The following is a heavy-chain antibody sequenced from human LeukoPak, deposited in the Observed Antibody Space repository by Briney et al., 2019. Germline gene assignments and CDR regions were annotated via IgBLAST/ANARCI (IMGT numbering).Heavy chain of an antibody. Sequence: PLETLSLTCSVSGGSVSSDYWSWIRHSPGTGLEWIGYIYHPTTTNYNPSLKSRVSMSLDTSKNQFSLDLTSVTAADTAMYFCATGHSSGWFDFWGRGTLVTVSS. V-gene: IGHV4-59*02. J-gene: IGHJ4*02. CDR3: ATGHSSGWFDF. D-gene: IGHD6-19*01. CDR2: IYHPTTT. CDR1: GGSVSSDY.